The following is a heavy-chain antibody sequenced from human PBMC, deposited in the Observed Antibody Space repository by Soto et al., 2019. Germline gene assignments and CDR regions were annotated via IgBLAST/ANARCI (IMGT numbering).Heavy chain of an antibody. CDR1: GFTFSSYS. J-gene: IGHJ4*02. V-gene: IGHV3-48*02. Sequence: GGSLRLSCAASGFTFSSYSMNWVRQAPGKGLEWVSYISSSSSTIYYADSVKGRFTISRDNAKNSLYLQVNSLRDEDTAVYYCERDLWFGELLGALDYWGQGTLVTVSS. D-gene: IGHD3-10*01. CDR3: ERDLWFGELLGALDY. CDR2: ISSSSSTI.